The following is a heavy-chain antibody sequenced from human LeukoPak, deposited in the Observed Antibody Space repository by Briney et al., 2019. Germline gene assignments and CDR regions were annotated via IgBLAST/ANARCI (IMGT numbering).Heavy chain of an antibody. D-gene: IGHD4-17*01. CDR1: GYTFTSYD. CDR2: MNPNSGNT. Sequence: GASVKVSCKASGYTFTSYDINWVRQATGQGLEWMGWMNPNSGNTGYAQKFQGRVTMTRNTSISTAYMELSSLRSEDTAVYYCARRTSRFQTTVTGRSTPWYFDLWGRGTLVTVSS. V-gene: IGHV1-8*01. CDR3: ARRTSRFQTTVTGRSTPWYFDL. J-gene: IGHJ2*01.